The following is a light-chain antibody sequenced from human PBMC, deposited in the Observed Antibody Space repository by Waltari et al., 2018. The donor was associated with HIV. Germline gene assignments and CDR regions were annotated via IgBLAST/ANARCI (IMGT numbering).Light chain of an antibody. Sequence: EIVLMQSPATLSLSPGEGATLSCRASQSVTNSHLAWYRQRPGQAPRLLIYDASSRPTGTPDRFSGSGSGTEFTLTISRLESEDFAVYFCQQYAVSPRTFGQGTKVEIK. J-gene: IGKJ2*01. CDR2: DAS. CDR3: QQYAVSPRT. CDR1: QSVTNSH. V-gene: IGKV3-20*01.